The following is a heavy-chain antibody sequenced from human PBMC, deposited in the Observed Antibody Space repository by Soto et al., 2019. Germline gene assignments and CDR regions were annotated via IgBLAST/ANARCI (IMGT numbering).Heavy chain of an antibody. CDR3: ARDGSTETTNFHYAMDV. CDR1: GFTLSSYH. D-gene: IGHD4-17*01. Sequence: GGSMRLSCAASGFTLSSYHMDWVRQAPGKGLEWVSYINADSSTIHYAASVKGRFTISRDNAKNSLYLQMDSLRAEDTAVYYCARDGSTETTNFHYAMDVWGQGTTVTVPS. V-gene: IGHV3-48*03. CDR2: INADSSTI. J-gene: IGHJ6*02.